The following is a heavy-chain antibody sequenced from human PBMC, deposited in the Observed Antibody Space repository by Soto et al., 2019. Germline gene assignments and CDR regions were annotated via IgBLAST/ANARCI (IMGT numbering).Heavy chain of an antibody. CDR2: IKQDGSEK. Sequence: GGSLRLSCAASGFTFSSYWMSWVRQAPGKGLEWVANIKQDGSEKYYVDSVKGRFTISRDNAKNSLYLQMNSLRAEDTAVYYCANSITRSSWYGGEAFDIWGQGTMVTVSS. CDR3: ANSITRSSWYGGEAFDI. CDR1: GFTFSSYW. J-gene: IGHJ3*02. V-gene: IGHV3-7*01. D-gene: IGHD6-13*01.